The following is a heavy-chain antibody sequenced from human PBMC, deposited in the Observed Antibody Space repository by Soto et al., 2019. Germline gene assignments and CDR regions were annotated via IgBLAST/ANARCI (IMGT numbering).Heavy chain of an antibody. V-gene: IGHV3-23*01. CDR3: AKLPPTMGRGVPEVDY. Sequence: PGGSLRLSCAASGFSFSSYAMSWVRQAPGKGLEWVSAISGSGGSTYYADSVKGRFTISRDNSKNTLYLQMNSLRAEDTAVYYCAKLPPTMGRGVPEVDYWGQGTLVTVSP. CDR1: GFSFSSYA. D-gene: IGHD3-10*01. CDR2: ISGSGGST. J-gene: IGHJ4*02.